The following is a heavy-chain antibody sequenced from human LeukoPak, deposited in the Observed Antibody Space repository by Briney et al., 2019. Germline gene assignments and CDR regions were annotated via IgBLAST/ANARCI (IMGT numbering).Heavy chain of an antibody. J-gene: IGHJ3*02. D-gene: IGHD3-10*01. CDR2: IRGSGGST. V-gene: IGHV3-23*01. CDR3: AKDQWWFGELHAFDI. Sequence: PPGGSLRLSCAASGFTFSSYAMNWVRQAPGKGLEWVSTIRGSGGSTYYADSVKGRFTISRDNSKNTLSLQMNRLRAEDTAVYYCAKDQWWFGELHAFDIWGQGTMVTVSS. CDR1: GFTFSSYA.